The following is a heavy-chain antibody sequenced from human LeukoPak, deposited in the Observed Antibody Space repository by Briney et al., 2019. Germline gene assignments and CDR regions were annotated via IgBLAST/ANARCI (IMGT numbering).Heavy chain of an antibody. Sequence: GGSLRLSCAASGSTVSTFAWHWVRQPPGKGLEWVAFMGTDETDIHYADSVKGRFIISRDNSRNTLSLDMSSLRAEDTAVYYCAKEPPGGWSIDLCGRGTLVSVSS. J-gene: IGHJ2*01. CDR1: GSTVSTFA. D-gene: IGHD3-16*01. V-gene: IGHV3-30*02. CDR3: AKEPPGGWSIDL. CDR2: MGTDETDI.